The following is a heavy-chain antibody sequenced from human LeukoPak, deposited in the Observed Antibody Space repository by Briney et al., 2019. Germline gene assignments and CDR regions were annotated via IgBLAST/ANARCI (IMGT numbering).Heavy chain of an antibody. J-gene: IGHJ4*02. Sequence: SVKVSCKASGYTFTSYAISWVRQAPGQGLEWMGGIIPIFGTANYVQKFQGRVTITADESTSTAYMELSSLRSEDTAVYYCARLGQMATDDYWGQGTLVTVSS. CDR1: GYTFTSYA. V-gene: IGHV1-69*13. D-gene: IGHD5-24*01. CDR2: IIPIFGTA. CDR3: ARLGQMATDDY.